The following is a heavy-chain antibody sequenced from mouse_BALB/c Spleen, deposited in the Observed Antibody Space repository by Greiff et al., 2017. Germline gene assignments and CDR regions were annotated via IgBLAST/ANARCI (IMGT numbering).Heavy chain of an antibody. CDR3: VRHGDYEFDY. J-gene: IGHJ2*01. CDR2: IRSKSNNYAT. V-gene: IGHV10-1*02. D-gene: IGHD2-4*01. CDR1: GFTFNTYA. Sequence: EVKLMESGGGLVQPKGSLKLSCAASGFTFNTYAMNWVRQAPGKGLEWVARIRSKSNNYATYYADSVKDRFTISRDDSQSMLYLQMNNLKTEDTAMYYCVRHGDYEFDYWGQGTTLTVSS.